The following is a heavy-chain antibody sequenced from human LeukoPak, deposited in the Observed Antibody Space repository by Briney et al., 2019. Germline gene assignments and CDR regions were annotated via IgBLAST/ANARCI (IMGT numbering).Heavy chain of an antibody. Sequence: SETLSLTCTVSGGSISSYYWSWIRQPPGKGLEWIGYIYYSGSTNYNPSLKSRVTISVDTSKSQFSLKLSSVTAADTAVYYCARDERGNDAFDIWGQGTMVTVSS. CDR1: GGSISSYY. CDR2: IYYSGST. J-gene: IGHJ3*02. D-gene: IGHD3-16*01. V-gene: IGHV4-59*01. CDR3: ARDERGNDAFDI.